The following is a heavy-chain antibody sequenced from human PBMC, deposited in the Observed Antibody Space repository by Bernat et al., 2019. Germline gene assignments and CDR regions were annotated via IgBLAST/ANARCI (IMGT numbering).Heavy chain of an antibody. Sequence: EVQLVESGGGLVKPGGSLRLSCAASGFTFSSYSMNWVRQAPGKGLEWVSSISSSSSYIYYADSVKGRFTISRDNAKNSLYPQMNSLRAEDTAVYYCARAGTVLRFLEWLSTNWFDPWGQGTLVTVSS. CDR2: ISSSSSYI. J-gene: IGHJ5*02. CDR1: GFTFSSYS. V-gene: IGHV3-21*01. D-gene: IGHD3-3*01. CDR3: ARAGTVLRFLEWLSTNWFDP.